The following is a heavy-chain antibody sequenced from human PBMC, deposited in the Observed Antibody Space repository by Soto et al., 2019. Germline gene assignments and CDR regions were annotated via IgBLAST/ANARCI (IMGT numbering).Heavy chain of an antibody. J-gene: IGHJ5*02. CDR2: IAYDGAT. Sequence: EVQLLQSGGGSVQPGGSLRLSCAVSGSTSATYGMTWVRQGPGKGLEWVSAIAYDGATYYAESVRGRFATSRDTSKNTGNLQMISLTAGGAAVYYWAKDGVLGNREGDGFAPWGKGTLVPFSS. D-gene: IGHD3-10*01. V-gene: IGHV3-23*01. CDR1: GSTSATYG. CDR3: AKDGVLGNREGDGFAP.